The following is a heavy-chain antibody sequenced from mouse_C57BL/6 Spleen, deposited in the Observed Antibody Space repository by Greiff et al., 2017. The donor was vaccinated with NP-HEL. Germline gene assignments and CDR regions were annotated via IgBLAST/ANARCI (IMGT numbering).Heavy chain of an antibody. CDR3: ARFYLTGSKGYYFDY. V-gene: IGHV1-82*01. J-gene: IGHJ2*01. CDR1: GYAFSSSW. Sequence: VKLMESGPELVKPGASVKISCKASGYAFSSSWMNWVKQRPGKGLEWIGRIYPGDGDTNYNGKFKGKATLTADKSSSTAYMQLSSLTSEDSAVYFCARFYLTGSKGYYFDYWGQGTTLTVSS. CDR2: IYPGDGDT. D-gene: IGHD4-1*01.